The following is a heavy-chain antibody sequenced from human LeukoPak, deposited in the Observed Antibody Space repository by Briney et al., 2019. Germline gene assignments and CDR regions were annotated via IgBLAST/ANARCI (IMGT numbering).Heavy chain of an antibody. CDR1: GYTFTGYY. D-gene: IGHD2-8*01. Sequence: ASVKVSCKASGYTFTGYYMHWVRQAPGQGLEWMGRINPNSGGTNYAQKFQGRVTMTRDTSISTAYMELSRLRSDDTAVSYCAREDIVLMVYAMRGAFDIWGQGTMVTVSS. CDR2: INPNSGGT. J-gene: IGHJ3*02. CDR3: AREDIVLMVYAMRGAFDI. V-gene: IGHV1-2*06.